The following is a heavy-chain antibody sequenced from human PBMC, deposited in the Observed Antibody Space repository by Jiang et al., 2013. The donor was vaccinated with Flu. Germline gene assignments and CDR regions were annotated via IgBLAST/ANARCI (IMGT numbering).Heavy chain of an antibody. J-gene: IGHJ5*02. CDR1: GFTSVAML. D-gene: IGHD2/OR15-2a*01. V-gene: IGHV3-30-3*01. CDR3: ARDGHIVTGEGGNWFDP. CDR2: ISYDGSNK. Sequence: ASGFTSVAMLCTGSGQAPGKGLEWVAVISYDGSNKYYADSVKGRFTISRDNSKNTLYLQMNSLRAEDTAVYYCARDGHIVTGEGGNWFDPWGQGTLVTVSS.